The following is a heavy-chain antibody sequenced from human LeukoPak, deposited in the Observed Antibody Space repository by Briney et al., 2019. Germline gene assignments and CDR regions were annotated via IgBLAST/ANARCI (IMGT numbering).Heavy chain of an antibody. V-gene: IGHV1-8*02. Sequence: GSVKVSCKASGYTFTSYDINWVRQATGQGLEWMGWMNPNSGNTGYAQKFQGRVTMTRDMSTSTVYMELSSLRSEDTAVYYCARTYSSGWYSKWWFDPWGQGTLVTVSS. J-gene: IGHJ5*02. D-gene: IGHD6-19*01. CDR3: ARTYSSGWYSKWWFDP. CDR1: GYTFTSYD. CDR2: MNPNSGNT.